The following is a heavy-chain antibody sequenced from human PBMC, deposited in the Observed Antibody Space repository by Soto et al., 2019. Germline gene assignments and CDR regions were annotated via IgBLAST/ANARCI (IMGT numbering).Heavy chain of an antibody. CDR3: ARRTMGNYYYMDV. CDR1: GFTLSDYY. CDR2: ISSSGTID. J-gene: IGHJ6*03. D-gene: IGHD3-10*01. V-gene: IGHV3-11*01. Sequence: QVQLVESGGGLVKPGGSLRLSCVASGFTLSDYYMSWIRQAPGKGLEWGSYISSSGTIDNYADSVKGRFTISRDNAKNSLVLQMNGLRAEDTAVYYCARRTMGNYYYMDVWGKGTTFTVSS.